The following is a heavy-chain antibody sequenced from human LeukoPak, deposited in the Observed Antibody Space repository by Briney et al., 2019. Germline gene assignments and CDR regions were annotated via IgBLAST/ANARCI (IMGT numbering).Heavy chain of an antibody. V-gene: IGHV3-30*18. D-gene: IGHD6-13*01. CDR3: AKDGSSSSFDY. CDR1: GFTFSSYG. J-gene: IGHJ4*02. Sequence: PGGSLRLSCAASGFTFSSYGMHWGRQAPRKGLERVAVISYDGSNKYYADSVKGRFTISRDNSKNTLYLQMNSLRAEDTAVYYCAKDGSSSSFDYWGQGTLVTVSS. CDR2: ISYDGSNK.